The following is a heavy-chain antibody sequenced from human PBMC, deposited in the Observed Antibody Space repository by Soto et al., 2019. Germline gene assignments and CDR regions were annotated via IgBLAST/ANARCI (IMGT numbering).Heavy chain of an antibody. J-gene: IGHJ4*02. Sequence: GESLKISCKGSGYSFIDYWIGWVRQVPGKGLEWMGIIYPGDSDTRYSPSFQGQVTFSADKSISTAYLQWSSLKASDTAMYYCARRLYCGGDCYSGFDYWGQGTLVTVSS. V-gene: IGHV5-51*01. CDR3: ARRLYCGGDCYSGFDY. D-gene: IGHD2-21*02. CDR1: GYSFIDYW. CDR2: IYPGDSDT.